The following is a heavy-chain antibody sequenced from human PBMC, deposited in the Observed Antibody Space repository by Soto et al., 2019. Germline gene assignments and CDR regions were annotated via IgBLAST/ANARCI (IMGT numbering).Heavy chain of an antibody. CDR2: ISAYNGNT. CDR1: GYTFTSYG. J-gene: IGHJ6*02. CDR3: ARDRYYDILTGQNYYYGIDV. Sequence: QVQLVQSGAEVKKPGASVKVSCKASGYTFTSYGISWVRQAPGQGLEWMGWISAYNGNTNYAQKLQGRVTMTTDTSTSTAYMELRSLRSDDTAVYYCARDRYYDILTGQNYYYGIDVWGQGTTVTVSS. V-gene: IGHV1-18*01. D-gene: IGHD3-9*01.